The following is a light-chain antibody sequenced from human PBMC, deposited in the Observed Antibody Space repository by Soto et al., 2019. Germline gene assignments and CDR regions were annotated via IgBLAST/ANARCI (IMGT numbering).Light chain of an antibody. V-gene: IGKV3-20*01. J-gene: IGKJ2*01. CDR1: QSVDNNY. CDR2: GAS. CDR3: QQYGSSPYT. Sequence: EIVLTQSPGTLSLSPGERVTLSCRASQSVDNNYLAWYQQRPGQAPRLLIYGASSRATGTPDRFSGSGSGTDFTLTISRLEPEDFAVYYCQQYGSSPYTFGQGTKVDIK.